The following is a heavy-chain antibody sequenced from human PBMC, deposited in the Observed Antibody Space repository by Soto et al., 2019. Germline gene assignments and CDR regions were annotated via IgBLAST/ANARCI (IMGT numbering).Heavy chain of an antibody. Sequence: QVQLQESGPGLVKPSETLSLTCTVSGGSVSSGSYYWSWIRQPPGKGLEWIGYIYYSGSTNYNPSLKSRVTISVDTSKNQFSLKLSSVTAADTAVYCCARVMRNWFDPWGQGTLVTVSS. CDR1: GGSVSSGSYY. CDR2: IYYSGST. CDR3: ARVMRNWFDP. D-gene: IGHD2-8*01. J-gene: IGHJ5*02. V-gene: IGHV4-61*01.